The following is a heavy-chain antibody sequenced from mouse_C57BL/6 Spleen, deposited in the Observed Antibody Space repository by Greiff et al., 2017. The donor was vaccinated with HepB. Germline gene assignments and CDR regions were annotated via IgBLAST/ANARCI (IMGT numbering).Heavy chain of an antibody. CDR1: GYSFTGYY. CDR2: INPSTGGT. Sequence: VQLKESGPELVKPGASVKISCKASGYSFTGYYMNWVKQSPEKSLEWIGEINPSTGGTTYNQKFKAKATLTVDKSSSTAYMQLKSLTSEDSAVYYCARSVYDGYWGYWGQGTTLTVSS. J-gene: IGHJ2*01. V-gene: IGHV1-42*01. CDR3: ARSVYDGYWGY. D-gene: IGHD2-3*01.